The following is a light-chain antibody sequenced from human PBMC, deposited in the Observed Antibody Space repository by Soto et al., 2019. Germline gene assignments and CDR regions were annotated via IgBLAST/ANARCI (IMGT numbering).Light chain of an antibody. J-gene: IGKJ1*01. CDR2: QAS. Sequence: DIQMTQSPSILSASVGDRVTITCRASQGINSWLAWYQQQPWKAPNLLINQASRVESGVPSRFSGSGSGTEFTLTISSLQPEDFAPYSCHQYNSYSSWTFAHGTKVDLK. V-gene: IGKV1-5*03. CDR1: QGINSW. CDR3: HQYNSYSSWT.